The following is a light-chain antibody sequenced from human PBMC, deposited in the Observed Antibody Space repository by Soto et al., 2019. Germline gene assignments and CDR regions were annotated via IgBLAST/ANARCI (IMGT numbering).Light chain of an antibody. J-gene: IGLJ2*01. CDR2: EVS. Sequence: QSALTQPASVSGSPGQSITISCTGTSSDVGGYNYVSWYQQHPGKAPKLMIYEVSNRPSGVSNRFSGSKSGNTASLTISGLQAEDEADYYCSSSTSSSTLVVFGGGTKLTV. V-gene: IGLV2-14*01. CDR3: SSSTSSSTLVV. CDR1: SSDVGGYNY.